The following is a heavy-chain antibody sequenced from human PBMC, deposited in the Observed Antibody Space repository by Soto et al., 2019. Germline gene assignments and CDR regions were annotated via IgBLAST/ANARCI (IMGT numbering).Heavy chain of an antibody. CDR2: IYYSGST. CDR3: ARSYGIGVTTDY. J-gene: IGHJ4*02. Sequence: PSETRSLTWTVSGGSISSYYWSWIRQPPGKGLEWIGYIYYSGSTNYNPSLKSRVTISVDTSKNQFSLKLSSVTAADTAVYYCARSYGIGVTTDYWGQGTLVTVSS. D-gene: IGHD4-17*01. V-gene: IGHV4-59*01. CDR1: GGSISSYY.